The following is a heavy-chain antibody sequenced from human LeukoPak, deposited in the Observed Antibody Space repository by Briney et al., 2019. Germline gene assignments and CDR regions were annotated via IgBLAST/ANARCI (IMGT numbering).Heavy chain of an antibody. J-gene: IGHJ5*02. CDR2: ISWNSGSI. CDR1: GFTFDDYA. V-gene: IGHV3-9*01. D-gene: IGHD4-17*01. CDR3: AKKWGDGDYVSWFDP. Sequence: PGGSLRLSCAASGFTFDDYAMHWVRQAPGKGLEWVSGISWNSGSIGYADSVKGRFTISRDNAKNSLYLQMNSLRAEDTAVYYCAKKWGDGDYVSWFDPWGQGTLVTVSS.